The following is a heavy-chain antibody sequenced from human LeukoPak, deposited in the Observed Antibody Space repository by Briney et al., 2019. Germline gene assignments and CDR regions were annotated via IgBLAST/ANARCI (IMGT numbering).Heavy chain of an antibody. Sequence: VASVKVSCKASGYTFTSYGISWVRQAPGQGLEWMGGIIPIFGTANYAQKFQGRVTITADESTSTAYMELSSLRSEDTAVYYCARDEGHDYSKYQLRRRFSYYYYMDVWGKGTTVTVSS. V-gene: IGHV1-69*13. D-gene: IGHD4-11*01. CDR2: IIPIFGTA. J-gene: IGHJ6*03. CDR1: GYTFTSYG. CDR3: ARDEGHDYSKYQLRRRFSYYYYMDV.